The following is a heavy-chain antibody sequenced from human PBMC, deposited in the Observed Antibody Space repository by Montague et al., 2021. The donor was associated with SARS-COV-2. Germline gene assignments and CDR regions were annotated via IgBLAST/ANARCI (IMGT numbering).Heavy chain of an antibody. CDR1: DGSFSGYY. Sequence: SETLSLTCAVYDGSFSGYYWSWIRQPPGKGLEWIGEINHSGSTNYNPSLKSRVTISVDTSTNQFSLKLNSVSAADTAVYYCARGQVTIFGVLIMLPAAGALDIWGQGTMATVSS. CDR2: INHSGST. D-gene: IGHD3-3*01. V-gene: IGHV4-34*01. J-gene: IGHJ3*02. CDR3: ARGQVTIFGVLIMLPAAGALDI.